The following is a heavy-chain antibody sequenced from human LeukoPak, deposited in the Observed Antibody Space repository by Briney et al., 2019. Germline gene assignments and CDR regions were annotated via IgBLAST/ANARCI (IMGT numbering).Heavy chain of an antibody. CDR3: ARGYCSSTSCYEGSWFDP. D-gene: IGHD2-2*01. Sequence: ASVTVSCKASGYTFTGYYMHWVRQAPGQGLEWMGIINPSGGSTSYAQKFQGRVTMTRDTSTSTVYMELSSLRSEDTAVYYCARGYCSSTSCYEGSWFDPWGQGTLVTVSS. J-gene: IGHJ5*02. V-gene: IGHV1-46*01. CDR2: INPSGGST. CDR1: GYTFTGYY.